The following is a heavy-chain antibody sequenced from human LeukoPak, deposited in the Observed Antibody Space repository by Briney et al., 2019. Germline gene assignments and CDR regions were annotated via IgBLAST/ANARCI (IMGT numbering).Heavy chain of an antibody. V-gene: IGHV1-18*01. Sequence: ASVKVSCKASSYTFINYDFSWVRQAPGQGLEWMGWISTYNGNTNYAQKLQGRVTMTTDTSTSTAYMELKSLRSDDTAVYYCARQGYGGNPQGAADYWGQGTLVTVSS. D-gene: IGHD4-23*01. CDR2: ISTYNGNT. J-gene: IGHJ4*02. CDR1: SYTFINYD. CDR3: ARQGYGGNPQGAADY.